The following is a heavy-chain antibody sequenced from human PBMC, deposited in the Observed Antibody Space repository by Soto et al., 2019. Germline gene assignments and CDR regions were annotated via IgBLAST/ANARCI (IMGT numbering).Heavy chain of an antibody. CDR1: GYTFTSYA. CDR3: ARDKPQLSIAARPYNWFDP. Sequence: ASVKVSCKASGYTFTSYAMHWVRQAPGQRLEWMGWINAGNGNTKYSQRFQGRVTITRDTSASTAYMELSSLRSDDTAVYYCARDKPQLSIAARPYNWFDPWGQGTLVTVSS. V-gene: IGHV1-3*01. CDR2: INAGNGNT. D-gene: IGHD6-6*01. J-gene: IGHJ5*02.